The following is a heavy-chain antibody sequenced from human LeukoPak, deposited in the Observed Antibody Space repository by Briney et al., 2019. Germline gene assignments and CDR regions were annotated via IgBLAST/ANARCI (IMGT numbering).Heavy chain of an antibody. CDR3: AVGETGTTGPIDY. D-gene: IGHD1-7*01. CDR2: ISSSSSYI. V-gene: IGHV3-21*01. J-gene: IGHJ4*02. CDR1: GFTFSSYS. Sequence: GGSLRLSCAASGFTFSSYSMNWVRQAPGKGLEWVSSISSSSSYIYYADSVKGRFTISRDNAKNSLYLQMNSLRAEDTAVYYCAVGETGTTGPIDYWGQGTLVTVSS.